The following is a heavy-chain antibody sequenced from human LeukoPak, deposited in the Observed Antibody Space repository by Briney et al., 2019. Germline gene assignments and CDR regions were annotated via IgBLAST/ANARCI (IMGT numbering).Heavy chain of an antibody. D-gene: IGHD5-24*01. V-gene: IGHV3-43*02. CDR2: ISGDGGNT. Sequence: GGSLRLSCTASGFTIDDNAMHWVRQAPGKGLEWVSLISGDGGNTYYADSVKGRFTISRDNSKNSLYLQMNSLRTEDTALYYCAITWGEGYNFYLGYFDYWGQGTLVTVSS. J-gene: IGHJ4*02. CDR3: AITWGEGYNFYLGYFDY. CDR1: GFTIDDNA.